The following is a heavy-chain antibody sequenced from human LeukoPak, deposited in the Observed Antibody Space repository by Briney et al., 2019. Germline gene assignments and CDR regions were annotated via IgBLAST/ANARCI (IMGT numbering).Heavy chain of an antibody. CDR1: GFTFSSYA. CDR3: AKDSGSYSRWFDP. D-gene: IGHD1-26*01. V-gene: IGHV3-30-3*01. CDR2: ISYDGSNK. Sequence: GGSLRLSCAASGFTFSSYAMHWVRQAPGKGLEWVAVISYDGSNKYYADSVKGRFTISRDNSKNTLYLQMHSLRAEDTAVYYCAKDSGSYSRWFDPWGQGTLVTVSS. J-gene: IGHJ5*02.